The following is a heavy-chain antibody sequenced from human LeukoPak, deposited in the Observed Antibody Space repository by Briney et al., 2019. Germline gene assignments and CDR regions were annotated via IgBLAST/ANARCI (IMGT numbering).Heavy chain of an antibody. CDR3: AKDLGRGYSYGWEAFDY. CDR1: GFTFSSYA. V-gene: IGHV3-30-3*01. Sequence: SGGSLRLSCAASGFTFSSYAMHWVRQAPGKGLEWVAVISYDGSNKYYADSVKGRFTISRDNSKNTLYLQMNSLRAEDTAVYYCAKDLGRGYSYGWEAFDYWGQGTLVTVSS. CDR2: ISYDGSNK. J-gene: IGHJ4*02. D-gene: IGHD5-18*01.